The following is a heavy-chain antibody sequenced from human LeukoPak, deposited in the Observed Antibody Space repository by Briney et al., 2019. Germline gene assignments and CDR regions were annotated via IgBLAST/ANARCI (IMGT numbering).Heavy chain of an antibody. CDR2: IYWDDHK. D-gene: IGHD2-21*02. J-gene: IGHJ5*02. Sequence: SGPTLVKPTQTLTLTCTFSGFTLSTSGVGVGWIRQPPGKALEWLTLIYWDDHKRYSPSLKSRLTITKDTSKNQVVLTMTNMDPVDTATYYCAHRPVVTANTRRWFDPWGQGTLVTVSS. CDR3: AHRPVVTANTRRWFDP. V-gene: IGHV2-5*02. CDR1: GFTLSTSGVG.